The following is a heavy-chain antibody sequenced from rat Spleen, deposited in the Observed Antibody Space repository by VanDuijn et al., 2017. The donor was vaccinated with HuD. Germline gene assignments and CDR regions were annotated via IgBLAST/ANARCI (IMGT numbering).Heavy chain of an antibody. J-gene: IGHJ2*01. Sequence: QVQLKESGPGLVQPSQTLSLTCTVSGFSLRNYGVIWVRQPPGKGLEWMGAMWNGGGTDYNSPFKSRLSISRDTSKSQVFLKMNSLQTDDTANYFCARHLDSGGYFDYWGQGVMVTVSS. CDR2: MWNGGGT. D-gene: IGHD1-11*01. CDR3: ARHLDSGGYFDY. V-gene: IGHV2-16*01. CDR1: GFSLRNYG.